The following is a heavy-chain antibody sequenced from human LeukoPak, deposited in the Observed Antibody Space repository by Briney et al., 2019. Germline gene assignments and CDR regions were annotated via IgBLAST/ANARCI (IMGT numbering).Heavy chain of an antibody. CDR3: AKDLGRIAVAGKGFDY. CDR2: ISGSGGST. Sequence: GGSLRLSCAASGFTFSSYAMNWVRQAPGKGLEWVSAISGSGGSTYYADSVKGRFTISRDNYKNTLYLQMNSLRAEDTAVYYCAKDLGRIAVAGKGFDYWGQGTLVTVSS. D-gene: IGHD6-19*01. V-gene: IGHV3-23*01. J-gene: IGHJ4*02. CDR1: GFTFSSYA.